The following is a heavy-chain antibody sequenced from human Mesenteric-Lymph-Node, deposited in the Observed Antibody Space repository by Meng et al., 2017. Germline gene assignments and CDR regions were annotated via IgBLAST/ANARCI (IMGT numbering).Heavy chain of an antibody. CDR1: GDTHGIKT. Sequence: QVQLVQSGAEVRMPGSSVKVSCKTSGDTHGIKTITGVRQAPGQGLEWMGRITAVLGITKYAQMFQGRITNTADKSTSTVYMEMSGLTAEDAGVYCCAGGGDWFGPWGQETLVTVSS. J-gene: IGHJ5*02. CDR2: ITAVLGIT. CDR3: AGGGDWFGP. D-gene: IGHD3-10*01. V-gene: IGHV1-69*04.